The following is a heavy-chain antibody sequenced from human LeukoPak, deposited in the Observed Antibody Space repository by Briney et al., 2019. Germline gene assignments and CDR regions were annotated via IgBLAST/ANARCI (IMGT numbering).Heavy chain of an antibody. V-gene: IGHV3-66*01. CDR2: ISSAGTT. J-gene: IGHJ4*02. D-gene: IGHD4-23*01. CDR3: GDHGGPGY. CDR1: GFTVSSSY. Sequence: GGSLRLSCAASGFTVSSSYMSWVRQAPGKGLEWVSIISSAGTTYYAGSVKGRFTISRDNSKNTLYLQMNSLRAEDTAVYYCGDHGGPGYWGQGTLVTVSS.